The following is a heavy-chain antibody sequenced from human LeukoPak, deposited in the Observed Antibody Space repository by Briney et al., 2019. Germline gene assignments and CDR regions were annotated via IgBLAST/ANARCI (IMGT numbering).Heavy chain of an antibody. Sequence: GGSLRLSGAASGFTFSDYYMSWIRQAPGKGLEWVSYISSSSSYTNYADSVKGRFTISRDNAKNSLYLQMNSLRAEDTAVYYCASNSGSHNEHFDYWGQGTLVTVSS. CDR2: ISSSSSYT. D-gene: IGHD1-26*01. CDR1: GFTFSDYY. V-gene: IGHV3-11*03. J-gene: IGHJ4*02. CDR3: ASNSGSHNEHFDY.